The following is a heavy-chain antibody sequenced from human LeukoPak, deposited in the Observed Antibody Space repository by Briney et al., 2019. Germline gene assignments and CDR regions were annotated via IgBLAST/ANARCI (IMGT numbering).Heavy chain of an antibody. D-gene: IGHD1-20*01. J-gene: IGHJ5*02. CDR3: AKGYRYNWNQDWFDP. CDR1: GFTFSSYG. V-gene: IGHV3-33*06. Sequence: GGSLRLSCAASGFTFSSYGMHWVRQAPGKGLEWVAVIWYDGSNKYYADSVKGRFTISRDNSKNTLYLQMNSLRAEDTAVYYCAKGYRYNWNQDWFDPWGQGTLVTVSS. CDR2: IWYDGSNK.